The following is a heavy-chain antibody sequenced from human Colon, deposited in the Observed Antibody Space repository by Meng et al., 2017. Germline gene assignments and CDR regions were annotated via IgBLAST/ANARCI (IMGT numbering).Heavy chain of an antibody. Sequence: SETLSLTCTVSGGSIANGDYCWSWIRQLPGKGLECIGHMYYTGDTYYNPSLKSRVSMSVDTSKNQCSVRLNSVTAADTAIYYCARVFYDSRGVNWFDPWGQGTLVTVSS. CDR3: ARVFYDSRGVNWFDP. CDR1: GGSIANGDYC. J-gene: IGHJ5*02. V-gene: IGHV4-31*03. D-gene: IGHD3-22*01. CDR2: MYYTGDT.